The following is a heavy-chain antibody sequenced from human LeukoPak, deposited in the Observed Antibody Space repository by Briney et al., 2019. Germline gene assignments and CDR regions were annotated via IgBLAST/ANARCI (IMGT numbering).Heavy chain of an antibody. V-gene: IGHV1-2*02. CDR1: GYTFTGYY. Sequence: ASVKVSCKASGYTFTGYYMHWVRQAPGQGLEWMGWTNPNSGGTNYAQKFQGRVTMTRDTSISTAYMELSRLRSDDTAVYYCARDGEVTIFGVVITYYMDVWGKGTTVTVSS. CDR2: TNPNSGGT. CDR3: ARDGEVTIFGVVITYYMDV. J-gene: IGHJ6*03. D-gene: IGHD3-3*01.